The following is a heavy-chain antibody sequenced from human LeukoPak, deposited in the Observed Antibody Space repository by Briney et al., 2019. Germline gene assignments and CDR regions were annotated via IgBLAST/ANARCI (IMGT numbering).Heavy chain of an antibody. CDR3: GRKAGDCGGGSCYSIDY. Sequence: SVKVSCKAFGGSFSSEAISWARQAPGQGLEWMGGIIPIFGTANYAQKFQGRVTITTDESTSTAYMEVSSLRSEDMAVYYCGRKAGDCGGGSCYSIDYWGQGTLVTVSS. D-gene: IGHD2-15*01. CDR2: IIPIFGTA. CDR1: GGSFSSEA. J-gene: IGHJ4*02. V-gene: IGHV1-69*05.